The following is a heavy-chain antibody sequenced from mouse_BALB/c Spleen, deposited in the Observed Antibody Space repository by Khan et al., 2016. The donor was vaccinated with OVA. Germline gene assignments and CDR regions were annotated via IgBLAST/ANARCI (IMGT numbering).Heavy chain of an antibody. J-gene: IGHJ4*01. CDR3: ARGGRRSMDY. V-gene: IGHV9-3-1*01. CDR1: GYTFTNYG. CDR2: IYTYTGEP. D-gene: IGHD3-3*01. Sequence: QIQLVQSGPDLKKPGETVKISCKASGYTFTNYGINWVKQAPGKGLKWMGWIYTYTGEPTYADDFKGRFAFSLETSASTAYLQINTLKNEDTATYFCARGGRRSMDYWAHGPSVTVSS.